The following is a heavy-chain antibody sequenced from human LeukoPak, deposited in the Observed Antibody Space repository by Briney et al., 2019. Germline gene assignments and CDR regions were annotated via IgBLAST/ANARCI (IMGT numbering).Heavy chain of an antibody. CDR2: IYPGDSDT. V-gene: IGHV5-51*01. Sequence: GESLKISCKGSGYSFTSYWICWVRQMPGKGLEGMGIIYPGDSDTRYSPSFQGQVTISADKSISTAYLQWSSLKASDTAMYYCARRSPYYDSSGYWEYYFDYWGQGTLVTVSS. CDR1: GYSFTSYW. D-gene: IGHD3-22*01. J-gene: IGHJ4*02. CDR3: ARRSPYYDSSGYWEYYFDY.